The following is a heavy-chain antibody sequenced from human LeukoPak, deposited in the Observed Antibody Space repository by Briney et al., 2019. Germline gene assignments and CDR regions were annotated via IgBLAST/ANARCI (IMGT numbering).Heavy chain of an antibody. V-gene: IGHV1-46*01. CDR1: GYTFTSYY. CDR3: ARDNDFDY. CDR2: IYPGGDST. D-gene: IGHD2-8*01. Sequence: ASVKVSCKASGYTFTSYYIHWVRQAPGQGLEWMGIIYPGGDSTSYAQKFQGRVTMTRDMSTSTVYMELSSLSSEDTAVYYCARDNDFDYWGQGTLVTVSS. J-gene: IGHJ4*02.